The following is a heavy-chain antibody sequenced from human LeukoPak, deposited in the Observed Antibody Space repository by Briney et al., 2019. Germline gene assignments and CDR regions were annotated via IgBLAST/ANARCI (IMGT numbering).Heavy chain of an antibody. CDR2: INPNSGGT. CDR3: ARVVRDDFWSGHNWFDP. CDR1: GYTFTCYY. J-gene: IGHJ5*02. D-gene: IGHD3-3*01. V-gene: IGHV1-2*02. Sequence: ASVKVSCKASGYTFTCYYMHWVRQAPGQGLEWMGWINPNSGGTNYAQKFQGRVTMTRDTSISTAYMELSRLRSDDTAVYYCARVVRDDFWSGHNWFDPWGQGTLVTVSS.